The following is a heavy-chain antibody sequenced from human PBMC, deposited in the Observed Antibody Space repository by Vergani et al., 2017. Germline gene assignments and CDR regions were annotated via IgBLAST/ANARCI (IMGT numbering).Heavy chain of an antibody. CDR1: GGTFSSYA. J-gene: IGHJ3*02. D-gene: IGHD1-1*01. CDR3: ARDIPLTAGTTSDAFDI. CDR2: IIPIFGTA. Sequence: QVQLVQSGAEVKKPGSSVKVSCKASGGTFSSYAISWVRQAPGQGLEWMGGIIPIFGTANYAQKFQGRVTITADESTSTAYMELSSLRSEDTAVYYCARDIPLTAGTTSDAFDIWGQGTMVTVSS. V-gene: IGHV1-69*01.